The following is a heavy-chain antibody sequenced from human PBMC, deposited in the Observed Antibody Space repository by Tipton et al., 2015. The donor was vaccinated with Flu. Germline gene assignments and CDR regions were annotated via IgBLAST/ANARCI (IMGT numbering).Heavy chain of an antibody. CDR1: GGSFSGYY. CDR2: IYYSGST. Sequence: LRLSCAVYGGSFSGYYWGWIRQPPGKGLEWIGSIYYSGSTYYNPSLKSRVTISVDTSKNQFSLKLSSATAADTAVYYCARVGVVTPFDYWGQGTLVTVSS. CDR3: ARVGVVTPFDY. D-gene: IGHD4-23*01. J-gene: IGHJ4*02. V-gene: IGHV4-34*01.